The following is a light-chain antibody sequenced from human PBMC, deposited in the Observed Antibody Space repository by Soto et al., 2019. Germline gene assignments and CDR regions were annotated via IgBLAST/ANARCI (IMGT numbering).Light chain of an antibody. CDR2: EVS. V-gene: IGLV2-8*01. CDR3: SSYAGSNGVL. Sequence: QSALTQPPSASGSPGQSVTISCSGTSGDVGGYNYVSWYQQHPGKAPKLMIYEVSKRPSGVPDRFSGSKSGNTASLIVSGLQTEDEAHYYCSSYAGSNGVLFGGGTKLTVL. J-gene: IGLJ2*01. CDR1: SGDVGGYNY.